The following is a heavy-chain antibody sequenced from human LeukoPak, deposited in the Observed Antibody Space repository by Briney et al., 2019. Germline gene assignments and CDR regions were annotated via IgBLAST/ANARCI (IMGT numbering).Heavy chain of an antibody. Sequence: PGGSLRLSCAASGFTFSNAWMNWVRQAPGKGLEWVSSISSSSSYIYYADSVKGRFTISRDNAKNSLYLQMNSLRAEDTAVYYCAREPKYSRYFDYWGQGTLVTVSS. CDR3: AREPKYSRYFDY. D-gene: IGHD6-6*01. V-gene: IGHV3-21*01. CDR2: ISSSSSYI. J-gene: IGHJ4*02. CDR1: GFTFSNAW.